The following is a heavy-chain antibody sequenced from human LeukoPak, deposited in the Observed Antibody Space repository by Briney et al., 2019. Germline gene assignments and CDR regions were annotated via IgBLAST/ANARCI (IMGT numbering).Heavy chain of an antibody. CDR1: GFTLSNYT. D-gene: IGHD2-15*01. CDR3: ARDPSIGSSLYYYMDV. J-gene: IGHJ6*03. Sequence: GGSLRLFCAASGFTLSNYTLNWVRQAPGKGLEWVSYISSHSSNIHYTDSVKGRFTISRDNAKNSLYLQMNSLRAEDTAVYYCARDPSIGSSLYYYMDVWGKGTTVTVSS. V-gene: IGHV3-48*01. CDR2: ISSHSSNI.